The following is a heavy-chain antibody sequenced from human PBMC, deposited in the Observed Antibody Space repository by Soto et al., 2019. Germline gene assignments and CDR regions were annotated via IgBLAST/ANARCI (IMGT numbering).Heavy chain of an antibody. CDR1: GFTFSSYW. V-gene: IGHV3-74*01. J-gene: IGHJ4*02. D-gene: IGHD3-9*01. CDR2: INSDGSST. Sequence: PGGSLRLSCAASGFTFSSYWMHWVRQAPGKGLVWVSRINSDGSSTSYADSVKGRFTISRDNAKNTLYLQMSSLRAEDTAVYYCARNRHYDILTGYYFDYWGQGTLVTVSS. CDR3: ARNRHYDILTGYYFDY.